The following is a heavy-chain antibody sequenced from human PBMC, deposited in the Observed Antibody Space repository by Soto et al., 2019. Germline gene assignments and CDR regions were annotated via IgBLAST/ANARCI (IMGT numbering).Heavy chain of an antibody. Sequence: VGSLRLSCAASGFTFTRYSMNWVRQAPGKGLEWVSSISSTTNYIYYGDSMKGRFTISRDNAKNSLYLEMNSLRAEDTAVYYCARESEDLTSNFDYWGQGTLVTVS. CDR3: ARESEDLTSNFDY. CDR2: ISSTTNYI. J-gene: IGHJ4*02. CDR1: GFTFTRYS. V-gene: IGHV3-21*06.